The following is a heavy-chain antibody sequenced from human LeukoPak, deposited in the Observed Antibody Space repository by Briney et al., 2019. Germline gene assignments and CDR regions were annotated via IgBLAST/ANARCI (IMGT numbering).Heavy chain of an antibody. J-gene: IGHJ4*02. V-gene: IGHV3-23*01. CDR2: ISSSGGST. CDR1: GFTFSSYA. Sequence: PGGSLRLSCAASGFTFSSYAMSWVRPAPAKGLEGVCAISSSGGSTYYPDSLKGRFTISRDNPKNKLYLQMNRLRAEDTAIYYCAKEKWVRLWSGVYFECWGQGALVTVS. CDR3: AKEKWVRLWSGVYFEC. D-gene: IGHD5-18*01.